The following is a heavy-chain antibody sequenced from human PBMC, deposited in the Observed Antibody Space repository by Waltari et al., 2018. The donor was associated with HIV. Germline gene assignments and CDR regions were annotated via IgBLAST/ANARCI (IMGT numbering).Heavy chain of an antibody. CDR3: ASDWNHSPDY. D-gene: IGHD1-1*01. CDR2: ISKGCYGYSA. V-gene: IGHV3-72*01. Sequence: EVQLVESGGGMVQPGGSLRLSCVGSGFTFSDPYMDWVRQARGKGLGWVGLISKGCYGYSADDAASVKGRFTLSRDYSHDSLFLQMNSLRSEDTAVYDCASDWNHSPDYWGQGALVTVSS. CDR1: GFTFSDPY. J-gene: IGHJ4*02.